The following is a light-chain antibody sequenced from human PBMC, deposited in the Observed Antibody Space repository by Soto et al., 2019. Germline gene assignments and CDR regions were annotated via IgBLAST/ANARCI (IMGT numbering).Light chain of an antibody. Sequence: EIVLTQSPATLSLSPGERATLSCRASQRVATNYLAWYQRKPGQAPRLLIYGASSRATDIPGRFSGSGSGTDFTLTITRLEPEDFAVYYCQQYGSSPPTFGQGTKVDMK. V-gene: IGKV3-20*01. J-gene: IGKJ1*01. CDR2: GAS. CDR3: QQYGSSPPT. CDR1: QRVATNY.